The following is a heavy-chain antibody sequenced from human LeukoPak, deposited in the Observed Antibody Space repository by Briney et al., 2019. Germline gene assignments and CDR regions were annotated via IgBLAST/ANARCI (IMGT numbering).Heavy chain of an antibody. Sequence: GGSLRLSCVASGFTFNNYGMHWVRQAPGKGLEWVAVIWGDGSSQFYADSVKGRFTISRDNSKSTLYLQMSSLRAEDTAVYFCAKNYLRHFYYYGDVWGKGTTVTVSS. CDR3: AKNYLRHFYYYGDV. CDR2: IWGDGSSQ. D-gene: IGHD3-10*01. V-gene: IGHV3-33*06. J-gene: IGHJ6*03. CDR1: GFTFNNYG.